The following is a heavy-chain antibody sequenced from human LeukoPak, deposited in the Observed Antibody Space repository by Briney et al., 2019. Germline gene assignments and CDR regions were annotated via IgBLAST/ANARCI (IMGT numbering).Heavy chain of an antibody. J-gene: IGHJ4*02. V-gene: IGHV4-59*12. CDR2: IYYSGGT. CDR3: ARSTTVLLRVGELSYFDY. D-gene: IGHD3-16*02. CDR1: GGSISSYY. Sequence: PSETLSLTCTASGGSISSYYWSWIRQPPGKGLQWIGYIYYSGGTNYNPSLKSRVTISVDTSKNQFSLKLSSVTAADPAVYYCARSTTVLLRVGELSYFDYWGQGTLVTVSS.